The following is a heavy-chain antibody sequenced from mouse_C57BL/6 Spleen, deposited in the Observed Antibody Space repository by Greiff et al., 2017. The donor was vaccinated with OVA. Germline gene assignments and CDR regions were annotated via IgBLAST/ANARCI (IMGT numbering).Heavy chain of an antibody. CDR1: GYSITSGYY. CDR3: ARDPSPY. J-gene: IGHJ4*01. CDR2: ISYDGSN. V-gene: IGHV3-6*01. Sequence: ASGPGLVKPSQSLSLTCSVTGYSITSGYYWNWIRQFPGNKLEWMGYISYDGSNNYNPSLKNRISITRDTSKNQFFLKLNSVTTEDTATYYCARDPSPYWGQGTSVTVSS.